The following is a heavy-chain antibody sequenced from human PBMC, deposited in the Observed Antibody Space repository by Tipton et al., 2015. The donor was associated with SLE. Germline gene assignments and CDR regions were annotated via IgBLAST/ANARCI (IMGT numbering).Heavy chain of an antibody. J-gene: IGHJ4*02. Sequence: GSLRLSCATSGFSFDDYGMSWVRQAPGKGLEWVSGINWNGGSTTYADSMKGRFTISRDNAKNSLHLQMNSLRAEDTALYYCARGTGVGLLPPFDSWGQGTLVTVSS. D-gene: IGHD7-27*01. CDR3: ARGTGVGLLPPFDS. V-gene: IGHV3-20*04. CDR2: INWNGGST. CDR1: GFSFDDYG.